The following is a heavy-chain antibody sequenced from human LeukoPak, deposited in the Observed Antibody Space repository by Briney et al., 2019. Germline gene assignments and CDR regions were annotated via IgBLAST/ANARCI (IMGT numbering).Heavy chain of an antibody. Sequence: GGALRLSCAASGFTFSNSWMSWVRQAPERGLEWVANIKADGSQKDYVDSMKGRFTISRDNAKNSLYLQMNSLRAEDTAVYYCAELGITMIGGVWGKGTTVTISS. V-gene: IGHV3-7*01. CDR3: AELGITMIGGV. CDR1: GFTFSNSW. J-gene: IGHJ6*04. CDR2: IKADGSQK. D-gene: IGHD3-10*02.